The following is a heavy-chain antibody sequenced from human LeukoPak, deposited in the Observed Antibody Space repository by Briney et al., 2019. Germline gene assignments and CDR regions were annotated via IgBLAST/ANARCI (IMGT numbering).Heavy chain of an antibody. V-gene: IGHV3-7*01. CDR2: INQDGSEK. Sequence: GGSLRLSCAASGFTFSSYWMSWVRQAPGKGLEWVANINQDGSEKYYVDSVKGRFPISRDNAKNSLYLQMNSLRAEDTAVYYCARDSSRYDFWSGYLLYNWFDPWGQGTLVTVSS. D-gene: IGHD3-3*01. CDR1: GFTFSSYW. J-gene: IGHJ5*02. CDR3: ARDSSRYDFWSGYLLYNWFDP.